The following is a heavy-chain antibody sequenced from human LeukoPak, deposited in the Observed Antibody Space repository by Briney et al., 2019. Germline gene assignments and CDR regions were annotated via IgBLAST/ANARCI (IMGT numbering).Heavy chain of an antibody. CDR3: AKASVAIPQYCNS. CDR1: GFTFRNYV. D-gene: IGHD2-2*02. CDR2: ISGTGSST. J-gene: IGHJ5*02. Sequence: GGSLGLSCAASGFTFRNYVIHWVRQAPGKGLEWVSTISGTGSSTYCADSAKGRFTISRDNSKDTLFLQLNSLTAADTAMYFCAKASVAIPQYCNSWGQGTLVTVSS. V-gene: IGHV3-23*01.